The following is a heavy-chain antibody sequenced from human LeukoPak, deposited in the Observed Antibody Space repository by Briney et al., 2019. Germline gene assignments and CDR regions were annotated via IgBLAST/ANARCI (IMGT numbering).Heavy chain of an antibody. CDR3: ARDLAYSRLDY. CDR2: ISYDGSKK. CDR1: EFTFSNYA. V-gene: IGHV3-30*04. D-gene: IGHD5-18*01. Sequence: SGRSLRLSCAASEFTFSNYALHWIRQAPGKGLEWVAGISYDGSKKYSADSVEGRFTISRDNSKNTLYLQMNSLRAEDTAVYYSARDLAYSRLDYWGQGMLVTVSS. J-gene: IGHJ4*02.